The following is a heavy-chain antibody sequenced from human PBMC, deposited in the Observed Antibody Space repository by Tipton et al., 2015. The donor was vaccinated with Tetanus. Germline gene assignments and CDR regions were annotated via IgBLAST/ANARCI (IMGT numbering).Heavy chain of an antibody. Sequence: QLVQSGGGVVQPGRSLRLSCAASGFSFSTYNFHWIRQAPGKGLEWVAVISYDGSNKYDAESVKGRLTISRDNSNNTLYVQMDSLRAEGTAVYYWARGPYHSGDYYFDYWGRGTLVTVSS. V-gene: IGHV3-30*19. CDR1: GFSFSTYN. J-gene: IGHJ4*02. CDR3: ARGPYHSGDYYFDY. CDR2: ISYDGSNK. D-gene: IGHD4-17*01.